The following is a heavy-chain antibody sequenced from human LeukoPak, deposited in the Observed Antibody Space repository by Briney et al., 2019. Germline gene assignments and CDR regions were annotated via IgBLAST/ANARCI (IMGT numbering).Heavy chain of an antibody. D-gene: IGHD3-3*01. CDR2: ISGSGGST. Sequence: GGSLRLSCAASGFTFSSYAMSWVRQAPGKGLEWVSAISGSGGSTYYADSVKGRFTISSDNSKNTLYLQMNSLRAEDTAVYYCAKNLHDFWSGYTFDYWGQGTLVTVSS. V-gene: IGHV3-23*01. CDR3: AKNLHDFWSGYTFDY. J-gene: IGHJ4*02. CDR1: GFTFSSYA.